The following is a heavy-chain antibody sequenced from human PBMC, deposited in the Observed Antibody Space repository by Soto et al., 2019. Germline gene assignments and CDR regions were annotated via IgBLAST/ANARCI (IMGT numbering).Heavy chain of an antibody. V-gene: IGHV3-21*01. CDR2: ISSSSSYI. Sequence: LRLSCAASGFTFSSYSMNWVRQAPGKGLEWVSSISSSSSYIYYADSVKGRFTISRDNAKNSLYLQMNSLRAEDTAVYYCARDRRGNLSGWYGWAHRDYYYGMDVWGQGTTVTVSS. D-gene: IGHD6-19*01. CDR3: ARDRRGNLSGWYGWAHRDYYYGMDV. CDR1: GFTFSSYS. J-gene: IGHJ6*02.